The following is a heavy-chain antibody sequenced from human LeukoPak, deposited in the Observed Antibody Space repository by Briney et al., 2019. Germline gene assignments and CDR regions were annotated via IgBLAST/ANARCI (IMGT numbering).Heavy chain of an antibody. CDR3: ARDLVDYGSGSYLGYYYYMDV. Sequence: PGGSLRLSCAASGFTFSSYGMHWVRQAPGKGLEWVAFIRYDGSNKYYADSVKGRFTISRDNSKNTLYLQMNSLRAEDTAVYYCARDLVDYGSGSYLGYYYYMDVWGKGTTVTVSS. J-gene: IGHJ6*03. CDR2: IRYDGSNK. D-gene: IGHD3-10*01. CDR1: GFTFSSYG. V-gene: IGHV3-30*02.